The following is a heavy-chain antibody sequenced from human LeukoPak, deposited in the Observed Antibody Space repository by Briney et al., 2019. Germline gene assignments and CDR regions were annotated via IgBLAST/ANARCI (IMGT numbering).Heavy chain of an antibody. CDR1: GYTFTSYG. Sequence: ASVKVSCKASGYTFTSYGISWVRQAPGQGLEWMGWISAYNGNTNYAQKLQGRVTMTTDTSTSTAYMELRSLGSDDTAVYYCARSDSSGYYWFWDYWGQGTLVTVSS. J-gene: IGHJ4*02. CDR3: ARSDSSGYYWFWDY. CDR2: ISAYNGNT. V-gene: IGHV1-18*01. D-gene: IGHD3-22*01.